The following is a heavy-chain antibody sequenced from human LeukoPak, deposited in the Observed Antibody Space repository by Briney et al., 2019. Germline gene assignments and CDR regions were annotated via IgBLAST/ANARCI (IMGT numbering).Heavy chain of an antibody. J-gene: IGHJ5*02. CDR1: GFTFSNYW. CDR3: ARVLSVPAATNCFDP. V-gene: IGHV3-7*01. CDR2: IKQDGSEK. Sequence: GGSLRLSCAASGFTFSNYWMSWVRQAPGKGLEWVANIKQDGSEKYYVDSVKGRFTISRDNAKNSLYLQMNSLRAEDTAVYYCARVLSVPAATNCFDPWGQGTLVTVSS. D-gene: IGHD2-2*01.